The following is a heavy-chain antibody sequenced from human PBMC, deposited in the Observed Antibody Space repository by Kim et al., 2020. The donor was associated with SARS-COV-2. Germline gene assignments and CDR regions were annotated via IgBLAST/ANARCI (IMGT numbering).Heavy chain of an antibody. Sequence: ASVKVSCKASGYSFTDFHMHWMRQAPGQGLEWMGWLSPNGDPNYAPKFQGRVTLTRDTSINTAYMELTGLTYDDAAVYYCARLATATGTNFWGQGTLVTVSS. CDR2: LSPNGDP. V-gene: IGHV1-2*02. D-gene: IGHD1-1*01. CDR1: GYSFTDFH. J-gene: IGHJ4*02. CDR3: ARLATATGTNF.